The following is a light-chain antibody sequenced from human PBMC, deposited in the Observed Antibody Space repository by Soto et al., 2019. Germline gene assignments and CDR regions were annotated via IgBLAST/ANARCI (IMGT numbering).Light chain of an antibody. CDR1: ETVNSY. Sequence: IVLTQSPATLSLSPGERATLSCRASETVNSYLAWYQQKPGRAPRLLIYDVSKRATGIPARFSGSGSGTDFTLAISSLEPDDFAVYYCQHRSSWPFTFGPGTKVEIK. J-gene: IGKJ3*01. CDR2: DVS. V-gene: IGKV3-11*01. CDR3: QHRSSWPFT.